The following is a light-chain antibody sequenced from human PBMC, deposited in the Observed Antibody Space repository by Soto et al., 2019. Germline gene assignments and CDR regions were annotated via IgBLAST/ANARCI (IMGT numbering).Light chain of an antibody. CDR1: QSISND. CDR3: LQKYFYPFT. J-gene: IGKJ3*01. Sequence: AIQMTQSPSSLSASVGDRVTITCRASQSISNDLDWFQQKPGKAPKLLIYAASNLQIRVPARFSGSESGTDFTITISSLQPEDFAIYCSLQKYFYPFTFCPGTKGDIK. CDR2: AAS. V-gene: IGKV1-6*01.